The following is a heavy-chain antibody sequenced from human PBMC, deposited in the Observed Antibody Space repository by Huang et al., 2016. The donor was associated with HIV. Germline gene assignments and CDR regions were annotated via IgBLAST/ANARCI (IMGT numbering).Heavy chain of an antibody. CDR1: GGSFSGHY. Sequence: QVQLQQWGAELLKPSETLSLTCAVSGGSFSGHYWTWIRQPPGRGLEWIGESRVRGSTTYNPSLKSRVTISGDTSQSQFSLKLNSVTAADTAIYYCARMFKYDSGGYWGNDAFDIWGQGTMVTVSS. CDR2: SRVRGST. V-gene: IGHV4-34*02. D-gene: IGHD3-22*01. CDR3: ARMFKYDSGGYWGNDAFDI. J-gene: IGHJ3*02.